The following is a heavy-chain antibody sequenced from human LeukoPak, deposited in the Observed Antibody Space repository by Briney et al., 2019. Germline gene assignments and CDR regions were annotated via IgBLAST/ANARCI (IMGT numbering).Heavy chain of an antibody. CDR3: ARRNWGIAAADY. CDR2: MNPNSGNT. D-gene: IGHD6-13*01. Sequence: ASVKVPCKASGYTFTSYDINWVRQATGQGLEWMGWMNPNSGNTGYAQKFQGRVTMTRNTSISTAYMELSSLRSEDTAVYYCARRNWGIAAADYWGQGTLVTVSS. CDR1: GYTFTSYD. V-gene: IGHV1-8*01. J-gene: IGHJ4*02.